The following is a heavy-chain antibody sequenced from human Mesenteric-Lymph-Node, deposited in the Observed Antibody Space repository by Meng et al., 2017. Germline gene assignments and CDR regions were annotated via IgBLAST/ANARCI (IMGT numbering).Heavy chain of an antibody. D-gene: IGHD3-10*01. V-gene: IGHV3-15*01. CDR3: TGGLSDYYGSGSYDAFDI. CDR1: GFTFSSYA. J-gene: IGHJ3*02. Sequence: GGSLRLSCAASGFTFSSYAMSWVRQAPGKGLEWVGRIKSKTDGGTTDYAAPVKGRFTISRDDSKNTLYLQMNSLKTEDTAVYYCTGGLSDYYGSGSYDAFDIWAKGQWSPSPQ. CDR2: IKSKTDGGTT.